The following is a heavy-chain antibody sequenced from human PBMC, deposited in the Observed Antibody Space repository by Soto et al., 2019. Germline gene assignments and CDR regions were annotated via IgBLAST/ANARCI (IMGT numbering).Heavy chain of an antibody. V-gene: IGHV1-3*01. Sequence: QVQLVQSGAEVKKPGASVKVSCKASGYTFSTYATHSVRQAPGQRLEWMGWINAANGNTKYSQKFQGRVNITRDTSASTAYMELSSLRSEDTAVYYCARAPSWYIFDYWGQGTLVTVSS. CDR1: GYTFSTYA. D-gene: IGHD6-13*01. CDR2: INAANGNT. J-gene: IGHJ4*02. CDR3: ARAPSWYIFDY.